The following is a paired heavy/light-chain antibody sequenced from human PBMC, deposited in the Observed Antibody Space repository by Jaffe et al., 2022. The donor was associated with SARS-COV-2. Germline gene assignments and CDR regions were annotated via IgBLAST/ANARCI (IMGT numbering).Heavy chain of an antibody. V-gene: IGHV3-23*01. CDR3: AKQRISNGYYYFDY. CDR2: ISGSDGST. Sequence: EVRLLQSGGGLVQPGGSLRLSCAVSGFTFSSYAMNWVRQVPGQGLECVSAISGSDGSTDYADSVKGRFTISRDNSKNTLYLQMNSLRAEDTAVYYCAKQRISNGYYYFDYWGQGILVTVAS. CDR1: GFTFSSYA. J-gene: IGHJ4*02. D-gene: IGHD3-22*01.
Light chain of an antibody. J-gene: IGKJ4*01. CDR1: QSVSSN. CDR2: AAS. Sequence: EMVMTQSPATLSVSPGERATLSCRASQSVSSNLAWYQQKPGQAPRLLIYAASTRSTGIPARFSGSGSGTEFSLTISSLQSEDFAVYYCQQYDNWPLTFGGGTKVEIK. CDR3: QQYDNWPLT. V-gene: IGKV3-15*01.